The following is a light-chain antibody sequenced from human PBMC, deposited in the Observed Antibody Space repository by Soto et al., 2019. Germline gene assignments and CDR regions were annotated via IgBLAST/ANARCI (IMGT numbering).Light chain of an antibody. CDR3: SSYTASSTHGV. J-gene: IGLJ3*02. CDR1: SSDVGGYNY. CDR2: EVS. V-gene: IGLV2-14*01. Sequence: QSALTQPASASGSPGQSITISCTGTSSDVGGYNYVSWYQQHPGKAPKLMIYEVSNRPSGVSNRFSGSKSGNTASRTISGLQAEDEADYYCSSYTASSTHGVFGGGTKLTVL.